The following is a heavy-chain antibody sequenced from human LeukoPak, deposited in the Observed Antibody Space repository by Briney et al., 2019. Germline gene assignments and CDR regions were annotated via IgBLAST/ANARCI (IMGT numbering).Heavy chain of an antibody. CDR3: ARSLRSSFDP. V-gene: IGHV4-31*03. J-gene: IGHJ5*02. CDR1: GGSISSGGYY. D-gene: IGHD4-17*01. CDR2: IYYSGST. Sequence: SQTLSLTCTVSGGSISSGGYYWSWIRQHPGKGLEWIGYIYYSGSTYYNPPLKSRVTISVDTSKNQFSLKLSSVTAADTAVYYCARSLRSSFDPWGQGTLVTVSS.